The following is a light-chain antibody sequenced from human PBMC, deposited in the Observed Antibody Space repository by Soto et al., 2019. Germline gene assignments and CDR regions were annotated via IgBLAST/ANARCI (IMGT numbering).Light chain of an antibody. J-gene: IGLJ1*01. CDR2: EVN. V-gene: IGLV2-8*01. Sequence: QSVLTQPASVSGSPGQSVAISCTGTSSDVGGYNYVSWYQQHPGKAPKLMIYEVNKRPSGVPDRFSGSKSGNTASLTVSGLQAEDEADYYCSSYAGSSNVFGTGTKATVL. CDR3: SSYAGSSNV. CDR1: SSDVGGYNY.